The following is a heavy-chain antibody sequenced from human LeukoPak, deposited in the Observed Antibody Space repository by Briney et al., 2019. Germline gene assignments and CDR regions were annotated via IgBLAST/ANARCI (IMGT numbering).Heavy chain of an antibody. CDR3: ARDGLAGGFDY. CDR1: GFTFSSYD. D-gene: IGHD3-16*01. CDR2: IGTAGDT. J-gene: IGHJ4*02. Sequence: PGGSLRLSCAASGFTFSSYDMHWVRQATGKGLEWVSAIGTAGDTYYPGSVKGRFTISRENAKNSLYLQMNSLRAEDTAVYYCARDGLAGGFDYWGQGTLVTVSS. V-gene: IGHV3-13*01.